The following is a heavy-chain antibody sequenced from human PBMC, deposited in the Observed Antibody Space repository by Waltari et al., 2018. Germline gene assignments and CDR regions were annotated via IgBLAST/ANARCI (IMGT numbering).Heavy chain of an antibody. J-gene: IGHJ5*02. CDR2: ISGSGGST. CDR3: ARGKLLVLGHTYNWFDP. CDR1: GFTFSSSA. V-gene: IGHV3-23*01. Sequence: EVQLLESGGGLVQPGGSLRLSCAASGFTFSSSAMSWVRQAPGKGLEWVSAISGSGGSTYYADSVKGRFTISRDNSKNTLYLQMNSLRAEDTAVYYCARGKLLVLGHTYNWFDPWGQGTLVTVSS. D-gene: IGHD6-6*01.